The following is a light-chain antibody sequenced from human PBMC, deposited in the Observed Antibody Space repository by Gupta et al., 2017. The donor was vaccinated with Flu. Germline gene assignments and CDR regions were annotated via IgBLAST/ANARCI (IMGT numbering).Light chain of an antibody. CDR1: QGVSNNH. CDR3: QQNSKSPWA. V-gene: IGKV3-20*01. CDR2: VAS. Sequence: QGILSLSPGERATLSCRASQGVSNNHLACYQQKPGQAPRLLVYVASSRAAGSPARLRRRRTGTACTDIICTLDNEELAAYCDCQQNSKSPWAFGQGTKVEIK. J-gene: IGKJ1*01.